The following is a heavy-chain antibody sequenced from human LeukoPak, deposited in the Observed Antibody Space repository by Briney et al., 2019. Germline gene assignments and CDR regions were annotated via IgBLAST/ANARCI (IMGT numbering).Heavy chain of an antibody. CDR1: GGSISPYY. V-gene: IGHV4-59*01. Sequence: SETLSLTCTVSGGSISPYYWSWIRQPPGKGLEWIGYIYYSGSTNYNPSLKSRVIISVYTSKNQFSLKLSSVTAADTAVYYCAKYGYNYAFDIWGQGTMATVSS. CDR2: IYYSGST. J-gene: IGHJ3*02. CDR3: AKYGYNYAFDI. D-gene: IGHD5-24*01.